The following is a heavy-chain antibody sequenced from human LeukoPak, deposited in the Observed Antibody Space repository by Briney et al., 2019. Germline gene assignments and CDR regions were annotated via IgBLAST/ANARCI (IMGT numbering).Heavy chain of an antibody. D-gene: IGHD5-12*01. CDR1: GFTFSTYA. CDR2: MRYDGNFE. V-gene: IGHV3-30*02. CDR3: AKRGDTGYDFSFDS. J-gene: IGHJ4*02. Sequence: GGSLSLSCAASGFTFSTYAMHWVRQAPGKGLEWVAFMRYDGNFEDYVDSVKGRFTISRDNSKKTLYLQMKSLRPEDTAVYYCAKRGDTGYDFSFDSWGQGTMVIVSS.